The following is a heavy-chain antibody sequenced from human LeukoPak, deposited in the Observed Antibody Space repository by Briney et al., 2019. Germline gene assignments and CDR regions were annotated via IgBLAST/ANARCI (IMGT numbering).Heavy chain of an antibody. J-gene: IGHJ4*02. CDR1: GFTFSSYG. V-gene: IGHV3-30*18. CDR2: ISYDGSNK. Sequence: GGSLRLSCAASGFTFSSYGMHWVRQAPGKGLEWVAVISYDGSNKYYADSVKGRFTISRDNYKNTLYLQMNSLRAEDTAVYYCAKDPLISWGQGTLVTVSS. CDR3: AKDPLIS.